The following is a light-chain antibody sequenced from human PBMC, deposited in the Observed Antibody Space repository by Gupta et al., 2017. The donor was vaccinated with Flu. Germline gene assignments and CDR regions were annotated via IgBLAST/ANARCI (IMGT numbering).Light chain of an antibody. CDR3: QSFDYNNLWV. J-gene: IGLJ3*02. CDR1: SGSIVSSY. Sequence: NFMLTQPHSESESPGKTVILSCTRSSGSIVSSYVQWYQQRPGSSPTTVICEDNQRPSGVPDRFSGSIDSSSNSASLTISGLKTEDEADYVCQSFDYNNLWVFGGGTRLTVL. CDR2: EDN. V-gene: IGLV6-57*01.